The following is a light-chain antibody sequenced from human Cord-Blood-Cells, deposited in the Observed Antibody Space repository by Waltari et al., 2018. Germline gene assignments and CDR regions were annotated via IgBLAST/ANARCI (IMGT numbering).Light chain of an antibody. Sequence: QSVLTQPPSVSGAPGQRVTISCTGRSSNIGAGYDVHWYQQLPGTAPKLLIYGNGNRPSGVPDRFSGSKSGTSASLAITGLQAEDEADYYCQSYDSSLSVVFGGGTKLTVL. CDR2: GNG. CDR3: QSYDSSLSVV. CDR1: SSNIGAGYD. V-gene: IGLV1-40*01. J-gene: IGLJ2*01.